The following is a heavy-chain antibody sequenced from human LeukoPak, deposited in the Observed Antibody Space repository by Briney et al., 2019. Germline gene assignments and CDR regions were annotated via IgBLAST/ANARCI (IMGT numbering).Heavy chain of an antibody. CDR2: ISYFGST. J-gene: IGHJ4*02. CDR3: ARAFIRARSNYFDY. V-gene: IGHV4-59*01. D-gene: IGHD3-16*02. Sequence: SETLSLTCSVSGGSISSYYWSWIRQPPGKGLEWIGYISYFGSTNYNPSLKSRVTISVDTSKNQFSLNLSSVTAADTAVYYCARAFIRARSNYFDYWGQGTLVTVSS. CDR1: GGSISSYY.